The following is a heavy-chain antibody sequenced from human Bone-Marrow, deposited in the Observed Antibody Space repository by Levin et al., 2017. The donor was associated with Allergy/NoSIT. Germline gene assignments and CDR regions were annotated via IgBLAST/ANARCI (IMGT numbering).Heavy chain of an antibody. J-gene: IGHJ4*02. CDR1: GYTFTSYD. V-gene: IGHV1-8*01. CDR3: ARGRRIGCCSGGSCFYDY. CDR2: MNPNSGNT. D-gene: IGHD2-15*01. Sequence: GESLKISCKASGYTFTSYDINWVRQATGQGLEWMGWMNPNSGNTGYAQKFQGRVTMTRNTSISTAYMELSSLRSEDTAVYYCARGRRIGCCSGGSCFYDYWGQGTLVTVSS.